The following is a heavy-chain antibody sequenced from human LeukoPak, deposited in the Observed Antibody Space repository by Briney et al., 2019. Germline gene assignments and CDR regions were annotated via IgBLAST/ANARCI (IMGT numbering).Heavy chain of an antibody. D-gene: IGHD1-1*01. CDR2: IYYSGST. Sequence: SETLSLTCTVSGGSISSYCWSWIRQPPGKGLEWIGYIYYSGSTNYNPSLKSRVTVSVDTSKNQFSLKLSSVTAADTAVYYCARDSVSGSIDYWGQGTLVTVSS. CDR3: ARDSVSGSIDY. J-gene: IGHJ4*02. V-gene: IGHV4-59*01. CDR1: GGSISSYC.